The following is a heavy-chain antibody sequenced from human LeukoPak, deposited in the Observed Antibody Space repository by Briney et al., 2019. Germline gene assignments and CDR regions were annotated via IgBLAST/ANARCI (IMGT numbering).Heavy chain of an antibody. CDR1: GFTFDDYA. V-gene: IGHV3-9*01. CDR2: ISWNSGSI. J-gene: IGHJ1*01. CDR3: AITSSSGYDFQH. D-gene: IGHD3-22*01. Sequence: GGSLRLSCAASGFTFDDYAMHWVRQAPGKGLEWVSGISWNSGSIGYADSVKGRFTISRDNAKNSLYLQMNSLRAEDTAVYYCAITSSSGYDFQHWGQGTLVTVSS.